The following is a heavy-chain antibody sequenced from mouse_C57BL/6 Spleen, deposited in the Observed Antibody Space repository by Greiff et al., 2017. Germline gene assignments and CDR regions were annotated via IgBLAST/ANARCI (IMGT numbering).Heavy chain of an antibody. D-gene: IGHD1-1*01. J-gene: IGHJ1*03. Sequence: EVQLVESVAELVRPGASVKLSCTASGFNIKNTYMHWVKQRPEQGLEWIGRIDPANGNTKYAPKFQGKATITADTSSNTAYLQLSSLTSEDTAIYYCASDYGSSYGYFDVWGTGTTVTVSS. CDR3: ASDYGSSYGYFDV. CDR2: IDPANGNT. V-gene: IGHV14-3*01. CDR1: GFNIKNTY.